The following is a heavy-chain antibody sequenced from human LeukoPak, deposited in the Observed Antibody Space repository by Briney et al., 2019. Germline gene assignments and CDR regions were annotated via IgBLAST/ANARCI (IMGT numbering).Heavy chain of an antibody. CDR1: GYDFTKYA. J-gene: IGHJ4*02. Sequence: ASVKVSCKASGYDFTKYAVQWVRQAPGQRLEWMGWINPNSGGTNYAQKFQGRVTMTRDTSISTAYMELSRLRSDDTAVYYCARDAGWYYGSGSYYAGDYWGQGTLVTVSS. CDR2: INPNSGGT. D-gene: IGHD3-10*01. V-gene: IGHV1-2*02. CDR3: ARDAGWYYGSGSYYAGDY.